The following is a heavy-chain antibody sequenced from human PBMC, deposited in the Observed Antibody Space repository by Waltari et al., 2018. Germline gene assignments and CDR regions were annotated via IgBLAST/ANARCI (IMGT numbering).Heavy chain of an antibody. Sequence: EVQLLESGGGLVQPGGALRLSCGVSGFTFNTYAINWVRRAPGTGLQGVAAITVNDATYHADSVKGRFTISRDTSKDTVFLQMNSLRAEDTALYYCAKPFYNWDDPLDSWGQGTLVTVSS. V-gene: IGHV3-23*01. CDR3: AKPFYNWDDPLDS. CDR2: ITVNDAT. CDR1: GFTFNTYA. D-gene: IGHD1-20*01. J-gene: IGHJ4*02.